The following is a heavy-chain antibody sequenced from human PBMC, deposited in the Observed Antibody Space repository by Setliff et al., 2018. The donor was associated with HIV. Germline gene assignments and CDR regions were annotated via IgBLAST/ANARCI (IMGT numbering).Heavy chain of an antibody. J-gene: IGHJ4*02. D-gene: IGHD2-15*01. Sequence: ASVKVSCKASKYTFTDYYMHWVQQAPGKGLEWMGRVDPEDDKTIYAEKFQGRVTMTTATSSDTAYLYLSSMRSEDTAVYYCVTGEGLRFWGQGTLVTVSS. V-gene: IGHV1-69-2*01. CDR2: VDPEDDKT. CDR3: VTGEGLRF. CDR1: KYTFTDYY.